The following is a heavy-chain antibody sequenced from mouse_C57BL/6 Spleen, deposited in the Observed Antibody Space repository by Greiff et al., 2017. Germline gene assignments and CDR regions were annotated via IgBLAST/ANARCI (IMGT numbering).Heavy chain of an antibody. V-gene: IGHV1-54*01. CDR1: GYAFTNYL. CDR2: IDPGSGGT. D-gene: IGHD2-14*01. CDR3: AGYEGAMGY. J-gene: IGHJ4*01. Sequence: QVQLQQPGAELVRPGTSVKLSCKASGYAFTNYLIEWVKQRPGQGLEWIGVIDPGSGGTNYNEKFKGKATLTADKSSSTAYMQLSSLTSKDSAVYYCAGYEGAMGYRGQGTSVTVTA.